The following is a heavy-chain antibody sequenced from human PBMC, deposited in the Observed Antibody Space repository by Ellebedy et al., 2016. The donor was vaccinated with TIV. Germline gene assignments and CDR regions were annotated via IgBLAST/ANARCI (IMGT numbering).Heavy chain of an antibody. Sequence: SETLSLXCSVSHYAISGGYYWGWIRQSPRKGLEWIGSMFHSGSTYYNPSLKSRVTMSVDTSKNQLSLKVRSVTAADTAIYYCARMTSRGFSTPAYWGQGTLVTVSS. CDR2: MFHSGST. J-gene: IGHJ4*02. CDR1: HYAISGGYY. D-gene: IGHD6-19*01. V-gene: IGHV4-38-2*02. CDR3: ARMTSRGFSTPAY.